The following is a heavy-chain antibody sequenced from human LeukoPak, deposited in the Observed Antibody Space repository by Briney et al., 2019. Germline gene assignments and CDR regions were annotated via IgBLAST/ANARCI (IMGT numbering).Heavy chain of an antibody. J-gene: IGHJ4*02. CDR1: GFTFGDYA. CDR3: ARDRVVGAEKYFDY. Sequence: GGSLRLSCTASGFTFGDYAMSWVRQAPGKGLEWVGFIRSKAYGGTTEYAASVKGRSTISRDDSKSIAYLQMNSLRAEDTAVYYCARDRVVGAEKYFDYWGQGTLVTVSS. V-gene: IGHV3-49*04. D-gene: IGHD1-26*01. CDR2: IRSKAYGGTT.